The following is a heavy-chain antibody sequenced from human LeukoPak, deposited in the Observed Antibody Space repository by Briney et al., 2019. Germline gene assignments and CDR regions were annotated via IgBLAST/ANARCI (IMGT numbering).Heavy chain of an antibody. D-gene: IGHD2-15*01. Sequence: SETLSLTCAVSGYSISSGYYWGWIRQPPGKGLEWIGSIYHSGSTYYNPSLKSRVTISVDTSKNQFSLKLSSVTAADTAVYYCARARGYCSGGSCNPTVWGKGTTVTVSS. CDR1: GYSISSGYY. CDR3: ARARGYCSGGSCNPTV. CDR2: IYHSGST. J-gene: IGHJ6*04. V-gene: IGHV4-38-2*01.